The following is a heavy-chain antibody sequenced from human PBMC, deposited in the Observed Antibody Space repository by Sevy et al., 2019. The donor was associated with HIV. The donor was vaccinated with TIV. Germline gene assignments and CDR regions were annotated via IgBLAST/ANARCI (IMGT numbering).Heavy chain of an antibody. V-gene: IGHV3-23*01. CDR2: ISGSGGST. Sequence: GGSLRLSCAASGFTFSSYAMSWVRQAPGKGLEWVSAISGSGGSTYYADSVKGRFTISRDNSKNTLYLQMNSLRAADTAVYYCAKDGYSGSYRPNYFDYWGQGTLVTVSS. J-gene: IGHJ4*02. CDR1: GFTFSSYA. D-gene: IGHD1-26*01. CDR3: AKDGYSGSYRPNYFDY.